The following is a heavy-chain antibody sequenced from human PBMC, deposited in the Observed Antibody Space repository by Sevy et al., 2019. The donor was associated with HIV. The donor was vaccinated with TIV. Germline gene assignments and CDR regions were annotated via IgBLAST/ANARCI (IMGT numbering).Heavy chain of an antibody. CDR1: GFTFSTYG. D-gene: IGHD4-17*01. J-gene: IGHJ4*02. CDR2: IWFDGSNT. CDR3: ARDLEFYDYGDYGPAFMPDY. Sequence: GESLRLSCAASGFTFSTYGMHWVRQAPGKGLEWVAVIWFDGSNTYYADSVKGRFTISRDIAKNTLHLQMNSLRVEDTAVYYCARDLEFYDYGDYGPAFMPDYWGQGTLVTVSS. V-gene: IGHV3-33*01.